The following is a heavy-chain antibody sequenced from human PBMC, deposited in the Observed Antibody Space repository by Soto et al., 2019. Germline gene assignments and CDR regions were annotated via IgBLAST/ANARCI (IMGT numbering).Heavy chain of an antibody. CDR2: IYYSGST. J-gene: IGHJ5*02. CDR1: GGSISGGGYY. Sequence: QVQLQESGPGLVKPSQTLSLTCTVSGGSISGGGYYWSWIRQHPGKGLEWIGYIYYSGSTYYNPSLKSRVTISVDTSKNQFSLKLSSVTAADTAVYYCARGRGYSGYDSVSTWFNPWGQGTLVTVSS. D-gene: IGHD5-12*01. V-gene: IGHV4-31*03. CDR3: ARGRGYSGYDSVSTWFNP.